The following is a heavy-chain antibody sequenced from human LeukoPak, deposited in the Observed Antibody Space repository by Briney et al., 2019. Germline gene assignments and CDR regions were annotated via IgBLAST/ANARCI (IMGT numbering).Heavy chain of an antibody. CDR1: GDSINNTY. CDR2: IYSTGTT. D-gene: IGHD1-7*01. Sequence: KPSETLSLTCTVSGDSINNTYWSWIRQPAGKGFEWIGRIYSTGTTNYNPSLKSRVTMSVDTSKNQFSLKLSSVTAADTAVYYCARDLRVGWNYEVPFDFWGQGTLVTVSS. V-gene: IGHV4-4*07. CDR3: ARDLRVGWNYEVPFDF. J-gene: IGHJ4*02.